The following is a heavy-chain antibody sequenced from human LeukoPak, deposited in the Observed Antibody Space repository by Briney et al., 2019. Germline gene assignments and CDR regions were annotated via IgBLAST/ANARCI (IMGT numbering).Heavy chain of an antibody. CDR2: IRYDGSNK. CDR1: GFIFSSYG. CDR3: AKAKAARDNDAFDI. D-gene: IGHD6-6*01. Sequence: PGGSLRLSCAASGFIFSSYGMHWVRQAPGKGLEWVAFIRYDGSNKYYADSVKGRFTISRDNSKNTLYLQMNSLRAEDTAVYYCAKAKAARDNDAFDIWGQGTVVTVS. V-gene: IGHV3-30*02. J-gene: IGHJ3*02.